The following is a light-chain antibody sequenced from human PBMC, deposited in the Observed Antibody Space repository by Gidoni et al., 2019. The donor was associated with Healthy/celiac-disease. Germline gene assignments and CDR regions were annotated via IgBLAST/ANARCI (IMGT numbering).Light chain of an antibody. Sequence: SASVGDRVTITCRASQSISSYLNWYQQKPGKAPKLLIYAASSLQSGVPSRFSGSGSGTDFTLTISRLQPEDFATYYCQQSYNTPWTFGQGTKVEIK. CDR1: QSISSY. J-gene: IGKJ1*01. V-gene: IGKV1-39*01. CDR2: AAS. CDR3: QQSYNTPWT.